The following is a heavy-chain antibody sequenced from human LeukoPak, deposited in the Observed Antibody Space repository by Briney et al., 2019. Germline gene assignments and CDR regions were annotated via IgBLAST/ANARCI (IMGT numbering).Heavy chain of an antibody. J-gene: IGHJ4*02. CDR2: ISYDGSNK. CDR3: ARDWGIHRITGTEKE. CDR1: GFTFSSYA. V-gene: IGHV3-30*01. D-gene: IGHD1-20*01. Sequence: PGRSLRLSCAASGFTFSSYAMHWVRQAPGKGLEWVAVISYDGSNKYYADSVKGRFTISRDNSKNTLYLQKNSLRAEDTAVYYCARDWGIHRITGTEKEWGQGTLVTVSS.